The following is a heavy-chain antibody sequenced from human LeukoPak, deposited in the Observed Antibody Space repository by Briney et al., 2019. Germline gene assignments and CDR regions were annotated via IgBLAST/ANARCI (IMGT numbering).Heavy chain of an antibody. V-gene: IGHV1-24*01. CDR1: VYTLTELS. J-gene: IGHJ4*02. Sequence: ASVTVSCKVSVYTLTELSLHWGRQPPAPGLEWMGGFDTEDGETIYAQKFQGRVTMTEDTSTDTAYMELSSLRSEDTAVYYCATARVGTTVTTYGYWGQGTLVTVSS. CDR3: ATARVGTTVTTYGY. D-gene: IGHD4-17*01. CDR2: FDTEDGET.